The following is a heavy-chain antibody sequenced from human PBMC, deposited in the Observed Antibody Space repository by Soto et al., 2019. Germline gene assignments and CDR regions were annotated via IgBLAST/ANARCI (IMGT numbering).Heavy chain of an antibody. CDR2: IIPILGIA. CDR1: GGTFSSYT. D-gene: IGHD3-3*01. CDR3: ARDFLDMEYYFDY. J-gene: IGHJ4*02. Sequence: GASVKVSCKASGGTFSSYTISWVRQAPGQGLEWMGRIIPILGIANYAQKFQGRVTITADKSTSTAYMELSSLRSEDTAVYYCARDFLDMEYYFDYWGQGTLVTVSS. V-gene: IGHV1-69*04.